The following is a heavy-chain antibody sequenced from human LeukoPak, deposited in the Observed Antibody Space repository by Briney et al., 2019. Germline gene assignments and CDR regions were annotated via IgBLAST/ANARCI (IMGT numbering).Heavy chain of an antibody. V-gene: IGHV3-30-3*01. CDR3: AREPAMVRGVITRYYFDY. Sequence: GGSLRLSCAASGFTFSSYAMHWVRQAPGKGLEWVAVISYDGSNKYYADSVKGRFTISRDNSKNTLYLQMNSLRAEDTAVYYCAREPAMVRGVITRYYFDYWGQGTLVTVSS. CDR2: ISYDGSNK. D-gene: IGHD3-10*01. CDR1: GFTFSSYA. J-gene: IGHJ4*02.